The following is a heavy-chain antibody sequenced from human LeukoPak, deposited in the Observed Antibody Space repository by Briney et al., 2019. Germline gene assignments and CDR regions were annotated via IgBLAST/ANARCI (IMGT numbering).Heavy chain of an antibody. Sequence: GRSLRLSCAASGFTFGSYSMNWVRQAPGKGLEWDSSISSSSSYIYFADSVKGRFTISRDNAKNSLYLQMNSLRAEDTAVYYCARRVATAHDAFDIWGQGTMVTVSS. D-gene: IGHD5-12*01. CDR3: ARRVATAHDAFDI. CDR2: ISSSSSYI. J-gene: IGHJ3*02. CDR1: GFTFGSYS. V-gene: IGHV3-21*01.